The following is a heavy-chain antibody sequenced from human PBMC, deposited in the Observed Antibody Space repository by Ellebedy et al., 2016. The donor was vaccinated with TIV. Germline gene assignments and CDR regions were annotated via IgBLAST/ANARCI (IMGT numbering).Heavy chain of an antibody. V-gene: IGHV3-7*01. D-gene: IGHD3-10*01. J-gene: IGHJ4*02. Sequence: GESLKISCSASGFTFTNYSMGWVRQAPGQGLEWVANINPRASVIRYVDSVKVRFTISRDNAKKTLYLQVNSLRAEDTAVYYCAREVDRAYGPFDNWGQGTLVTVSS. CDR2: INPRASVI. CDR1: GFTFTNYS. CDR3: AREVDRAYGPFDN.